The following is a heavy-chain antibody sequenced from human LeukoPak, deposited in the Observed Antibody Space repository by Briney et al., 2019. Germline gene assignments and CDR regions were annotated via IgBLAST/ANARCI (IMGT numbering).Heavy chain of an antibody. V-gene: IGHV3-7*01. J-gene: IGHJ3*02. CDR3: ARGPTDFDASDI. CDR2: IKHDGSET. Sequence: GGSPRLSCAASGFTISSYWMSWVRQVPGKGLESVAHIKHDGSETYYVDTVRGRFIISRDNAKNSLYLQMNSLRVEDTAVYHCARGPTDFDASDIWGHGTLVTVSS. CDR1: GFTISSYW.